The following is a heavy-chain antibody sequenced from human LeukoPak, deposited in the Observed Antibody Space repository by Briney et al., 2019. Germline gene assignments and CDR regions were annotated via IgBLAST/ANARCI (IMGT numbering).Heavy chain of an antibody. CDR1: GGSISSGSYY. CDR3: ARGPLGKGAFDI. Sequence: SQTLSLTCTVSGGSISSGSYYWSWIRQPAGKGLEWIGRIYTSGSTNYNPSLKSRVTISVDTSKNQFSLKLSSVTAADTAVYYCARGPLGKGAFDIWGQGTMVTVSS. V-gene: IGHV4-61*02. CDR2: IYTSGST. D-gene: IGHD7-27*01. J-gene: IGHJ3*02.